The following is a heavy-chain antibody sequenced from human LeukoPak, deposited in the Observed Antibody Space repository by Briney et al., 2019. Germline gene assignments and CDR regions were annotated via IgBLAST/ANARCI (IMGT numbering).Heavy chain of an antibody. J-gene: IGHJ4*02. D-gene: IGHD6-13*01. V-gene: IGHV1-8*01. CDR2: MNPNSGNT. CDR3: ARVVLAADFDS. CDR1: GYTFTSYD. Sequence: ASVKVSCKASGYTFTSYDINWARQATGQGLEWMGWMNPNSGNTGYAQKFQSRVTMTWDTSISTAYMEVSRLRSDDTAVYYCARVVLAADFDSWGQGTLVTVSS.